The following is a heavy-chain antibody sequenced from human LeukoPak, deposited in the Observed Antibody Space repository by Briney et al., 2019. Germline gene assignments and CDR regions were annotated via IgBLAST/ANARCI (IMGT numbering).Heavy chain of an antibody. V-gene: IGHV3-7*03. J-gene: IGHJ4*02. CDR3: AKTTVGYSSGRYPGWPADC. CDR2: IDRDGRVQ. Sequence: GGSLRLSCTASGFTTHYWLNWVRQSPGKGLEWVANIDRDGRVQHYVDSVEGRFPISRDNSKNTVYLQMNSLTADDTAVYYCAKTTVGYSSGRYPGWPADCWGQGTLVTVSP. D-gene: IGHD6-19*01. CDR1: GFTTHYW.